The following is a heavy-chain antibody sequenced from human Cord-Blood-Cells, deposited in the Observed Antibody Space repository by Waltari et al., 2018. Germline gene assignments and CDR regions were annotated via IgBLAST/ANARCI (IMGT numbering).Heavy chain of an antibody. CDR1: GGSFSGYY. J-gene: IGHJ3*02. V-gene: IGHV4-34*01. CDR2: INHSGST. CDR3: ARKRYYDSSGYYYFKKNDAFDI. D-gene: IGHD3-22*01. Sequence: QVQLQQWGAGLLKPSETLSLTCAVYGGSFSGYYWSWIRQPPGKGLEWIGEINHSGSTNYNPSLKSRVTISVDTSKNQFSLNLSSVTAADTAVYYCARKRYYDSSGYYYFKKNDAFDIWGQGTMVTVSS.